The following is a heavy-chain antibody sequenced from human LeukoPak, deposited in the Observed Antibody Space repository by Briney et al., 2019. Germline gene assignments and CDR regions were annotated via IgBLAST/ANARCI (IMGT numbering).Heavy chain of an antibody. CDR1: GGSISSYY. Sequence: ETLSLTCTVSGGSISSYYWSWIRQPPGKGLEWIGYIYYSGSTNYNPSLKSRVTISVDTSKNQFSLKLSSVTAADTAVYYCARSITSSWYGDFQHWGQGTLVTVSS. J-gene: IGHJ1*01. V-gene: IGHV4-59*01. CDR2: IYYSGST. CDR3: ARSITSSWYGDFQH. D-gene: IGHD6-13*01.